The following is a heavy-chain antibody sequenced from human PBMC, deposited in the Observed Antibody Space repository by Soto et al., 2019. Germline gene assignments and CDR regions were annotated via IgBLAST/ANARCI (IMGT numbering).Heavy chain of an antibody. CDR2: IVVGSGNT. CDR1: GFTFTSSA. J-gene: IGHJ3*02. CDR3: AAVSAPITLVRGVIFDI. V-gene: IGHV1-58*01. D-gene: IGHD3-10*01. Sequence: GDSVKVSCKASGFTFTSSAVQGVGQAAGQRLEWIGWIVVGSGNTNYSQKFQERVTITRDMSTSTAHMELSSLRSEDTSVYYCAAVSAPITLVRGVIFDIWGQGTMVTVSS.